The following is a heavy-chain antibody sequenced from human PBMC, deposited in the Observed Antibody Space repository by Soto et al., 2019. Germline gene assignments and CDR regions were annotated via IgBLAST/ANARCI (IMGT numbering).Heavy chain of an antibody. Sequence: ASVKVSCKASGYTFTSYDINWVRQATGQGLEWMGWMNPNSGNTGYAQKFQGRVTMTRNTSISTAYMELSSLRSEDTAVYYCAREGRYCSGGSCYSNWYFDLWGRGTLVTVSS. CDR2: MNPNSGNT. D-gene: IGHD2-15*01. J-gene: IGHJ2*01. CDR3: AREGRYCSGGSCYSNWYFDL. V-gene: IGHV1-8*01. CDR1: GYTFTSYD.